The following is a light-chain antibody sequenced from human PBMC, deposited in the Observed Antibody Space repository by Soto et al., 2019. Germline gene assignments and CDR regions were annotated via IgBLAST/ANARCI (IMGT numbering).Light chain of an antibody. V-gene: IGLV1-51*01. J-gene: IGLJ1*01. CDR2: DND. Sequence: QSVLTQPPSVSVAPGQKVTISCSGSNSNIGQNFVSWYQQLPGTAPKLLIYDNDKRPSGIPDRFSGSKSGSSATLGITGLQTGDEADYYCGTWDGSLNGGVFGTGTKLTVL. CDR3: GTWDGSLNGGV. CDR1: NSNIGQNF.